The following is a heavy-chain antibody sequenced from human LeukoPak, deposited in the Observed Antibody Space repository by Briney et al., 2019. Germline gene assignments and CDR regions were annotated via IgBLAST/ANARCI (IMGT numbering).Heavy chain of an antibody. CDR1: GFAFSRFA. V-gene: IGHV3-23*01. D-gene: IGHD3-22*01. Sequence: PGGALRLSCSASGFAFSRFAMTWVGHLPGKGLDWVSTISGNGHQTYYGDSVKGRFSVSRDNSKNILYLQMDSLRADDSALYYCAKDANYYDSSGFFIPFDYWGQGTLVTVSS. J-gene: IGHJ4*02. CDR2: ISGNGHQT. CDR3: AKDANYYDSSGFFIPFDY.